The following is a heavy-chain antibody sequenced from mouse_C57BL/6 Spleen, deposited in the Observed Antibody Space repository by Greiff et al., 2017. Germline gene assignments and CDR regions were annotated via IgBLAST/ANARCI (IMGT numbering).Heavy chain of an antibody. D-gene: IGHD1-1*01. CDR3: AREDYGVSFAY. J-gene: IGHJ3*01. CDR2: ISYDGSN. V-gene: IGHV3-6*01. Sequence: EVKLMESGPGLVKPSQSLSLTCSVTGYSITSGYYWNWIRQFPGKKLEWMGYISYDGSNNYNPSLKNRISITRDTSKNQFFLKLNSVTTEDTATYYCAREDYGVSFAYWGQGALVTVSA. CDR1: GYSITSGYY.